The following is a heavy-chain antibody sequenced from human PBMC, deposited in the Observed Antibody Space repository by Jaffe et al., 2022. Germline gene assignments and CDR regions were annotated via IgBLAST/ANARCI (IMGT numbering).Heavy chain of an antibody. Sequence: EVQLLESGGGLVQPGGSLRLSCAASGFTFSSYAMSWVRQAPGKGLEWVSAISGSGGSTYYADSVKGRFTISRDNSKNTLYLQMNSLRAEDTAVYYCAKFMITFGGVGLPETTHYMDVWGKGTTVTVSS. CDR2: ISGSGGST. V-gene: IGHV3-23*01. CDR1: GFTFSSYA. CDR3: AKFMITFGGVGLPETTHYMDV. J-gene: IGHJ6*03. D-gene: IGHD3-16*01.